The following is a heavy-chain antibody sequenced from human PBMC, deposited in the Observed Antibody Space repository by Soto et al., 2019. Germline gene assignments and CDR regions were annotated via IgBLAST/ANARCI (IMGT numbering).Heavy chain of an antibody. J-gene: IGHJ6*02. V-gene: IGHV1-18*01. Sequence: ASVKVSCKASGYTFTSYGISWARQAPGQGLELMGWISAYNGNTNYAQKFQGRVTITAEESTSTAYMELSSLRSEDTAVYYCAREADYYYGMDVWGQGTTVTVSS. CDR2: ISAYNGNT. CDR3: AREADYYYGMDV. CDR1: GYTFTSYG.